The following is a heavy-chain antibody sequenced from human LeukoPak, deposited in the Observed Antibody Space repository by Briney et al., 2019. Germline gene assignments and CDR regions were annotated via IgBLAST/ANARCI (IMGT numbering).Heavy chain of an antibody. CDR2: IFDAGRT. CDR3: AKAYDLGIYDLLN. D-gene: IGHD3-16*01. CDR1: GFTVSDTY. V-gene: IGHV3-53*01. J-gene: IGHJ4*02. Sequence: GGSLRLSCAASGFTVSDTYMSWVRQAAGKGWEWVSTIFDAGRTTYGDSVKGRFTVSRDTYKNTLFLQMKSLRADDTALYYCAKAYDLGIYDLLNWGQGTLVTVSS.